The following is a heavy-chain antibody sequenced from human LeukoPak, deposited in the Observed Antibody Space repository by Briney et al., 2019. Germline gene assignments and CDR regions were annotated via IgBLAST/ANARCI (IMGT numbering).Heavy chain of an antibody. D-gene: IGHD4-17*01. Sequence: GGSLRLSCAASGFTFSNYEMNWVRQAPGKGLEWVSYISSSGSTIYYADSVKGRFTISRDNAKNSLYLQMNSLRAEDTAVYYCARGYYGDHFDYWGQGTLVTVSS. CDR2: ISSSGSTI. V-gene: IGHV3-48*03. CDR3: ARGYYGDHFDY. CDR1: GFTFSNYE. J-gene: IGHJ4*02.